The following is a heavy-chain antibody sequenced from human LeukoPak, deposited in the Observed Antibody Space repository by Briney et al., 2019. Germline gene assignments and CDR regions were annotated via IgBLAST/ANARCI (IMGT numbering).Heavy chain of an antibody. J-gene: IGHJ3*02. CDR3: ARGVVAATNDAFDI. CDR1: GGSISSGGYY. CDR2: IYHSGST. V-gene: IGHV4-30-2*01. D-gene: IGHD2-15*01. Sequence: SQTLSLTRTVSGGSISSGGYYWSWIRQPPGKGLEWIGYIYHSGSTYYNPSLKSRVTISVDRSKNQFSLKLSSVTAADTAVYYCARGVVAATNDAFDIWGQGTMVTVSS.